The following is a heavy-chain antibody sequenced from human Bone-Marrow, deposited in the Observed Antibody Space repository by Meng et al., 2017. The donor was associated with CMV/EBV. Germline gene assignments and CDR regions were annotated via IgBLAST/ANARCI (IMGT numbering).Heavy chain of an antibody. V-gene: IGHV3-74*01. J-gene: IGHJ4*02. CDR3: ARTFHSFDD. CDR1: GFTFSSYW. CDR2: INSDGSSS. D-gene: IGHD3-16*01. Sequence: GGSLRLSCAASGFTFSSYWMHWVRQAPGKGLVWVSRINSDGSSSSYADSVKGRFTISRANAKNTLYLQMSSLRAEDTAVYYCARTFHSFDDWGQGTLVTGSS.